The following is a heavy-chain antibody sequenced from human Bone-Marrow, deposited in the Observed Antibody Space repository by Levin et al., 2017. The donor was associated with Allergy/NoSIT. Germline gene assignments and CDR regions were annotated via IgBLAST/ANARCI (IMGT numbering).Heavy chain of an antibody. CDR3: ARGGLRRDGYNYFS. D-gene: IGHD5-24*01. CDR1: GFTFSSHI. Sequence: PGGSLRLSCVGSGFTFSSHIMNWVRQTPEKGLEWVASISGTSGYMYYADSVKGRVTISRDNAQRSVDLEMNNLSVGDTGVYYCARGGLRRDGYNYFSWGQGIQVIVSS. J-gene: IGHJ4*02. V-gene: IGHV3-21*01. CDR2: ISGTSGYM.